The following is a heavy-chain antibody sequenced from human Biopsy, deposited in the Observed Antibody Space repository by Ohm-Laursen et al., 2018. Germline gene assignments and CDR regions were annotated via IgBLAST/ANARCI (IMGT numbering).Heavy chain of an antibody. V-gene: IGHV1-69*01. CDR3: ARGVSGTPYHNYGLDV. CDR2: ILPIFHTT. CDR1: GGTFSSFA. D-gene: IGHD3-10*01. Sequence: SVKVSCKASGGTFSSFAISWVRQAPGQGLEWMGGILPIFHTTSYAQKFQGRITITADEFPRTAHMELSSLRSEDTAVYYCARGVSGTPYHNYGLDVWGQGTTVTVSS. J-gene: IGHJ6*02.